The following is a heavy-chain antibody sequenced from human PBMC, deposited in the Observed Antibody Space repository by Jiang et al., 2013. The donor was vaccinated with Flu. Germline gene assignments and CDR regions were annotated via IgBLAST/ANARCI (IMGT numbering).Heavy chain of an antibody. Sequence: VESGGGVVQPGKSLRLSCAASGFTFRRHGMHWVRQAPGKGLEWISVVPFDGSSQYYSDSVKGRFTISRDNSKNTLYLQMDSLRPEDTAVYYCVRDPGRSQGRGSIWAYNWFDTWGQGTLVTVSS. CDR1: GFTFRRHG. CDR3: VRDPGRSQGRGSIWAYNWFDT. V-gene: IGHV3-30*03. CDR2: VPFDGSSQ. D-gene: IGHD6-13*01. J-gene: IGHJ5*02.